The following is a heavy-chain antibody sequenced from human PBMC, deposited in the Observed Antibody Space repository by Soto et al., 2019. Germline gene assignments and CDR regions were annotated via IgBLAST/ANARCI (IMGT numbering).Heavy chain of an antibody. CDR2: IFYSGST. J-gene: IGHJ4*02. CDR3: ARPLPGMFGYFGY. CDR1: GGSISSSSYY. V-gene: IGHV4-39*01. D-gene: IGHD3-10*02. Sequence: SETLSLTCTVSGGSISSSSYYWGWIRQPPGKGLEWIGSIFYSGSTYYTPSLKSRVTISVDTSRNEFSLHLTSVSAADTAVYFCARPLPGMFGYFGYWGQGTLVTVSS.